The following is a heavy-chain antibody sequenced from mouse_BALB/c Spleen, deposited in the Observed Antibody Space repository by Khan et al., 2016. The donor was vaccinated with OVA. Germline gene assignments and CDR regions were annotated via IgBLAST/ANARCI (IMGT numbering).Heavy chain of an antibody. V-gene: IGHV2-6-5*01. Sequence: VELVESEPGLVAPSQNLSITCTVSGFSLTDYGVSWIRQPPGKGLEWLGVIWGGGTTYYNSALKSRLSISKDNSKSQVFLKMNSLQTDDTAMYYCAKGVWSYYFALDYWGQGTSVTVSS. CDR1: GFSLTDYG. CDR2: IWGGGTT. CDR3: AKGVWSYYFALDY. J-gene: IGHJ4*01. D-gene: IGHD2-10*02.